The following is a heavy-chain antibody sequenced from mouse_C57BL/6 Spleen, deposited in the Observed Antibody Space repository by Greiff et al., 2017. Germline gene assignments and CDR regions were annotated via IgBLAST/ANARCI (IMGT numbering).Heavy chain of an antibody. CDR1: GYTFTNYW. D-gene: IGHD2-4*01. J-gene: IGHJ3*01. CDR2: IYPGGGYT. Sequence: QVQLKQSGAELVRPGTSVKMSCKASGYTFTNYWIGWAKQRPGHGLEWIGDIYPGGGYTNYNEKFKGKATLTADKSSSTAYMQFSSLTSEDSAIYYCAIYYDYDEGPAYWGQGTLVTVSA. V-gene: IGHV1-63*01. CDR3: AIYYDYDEGPAY.